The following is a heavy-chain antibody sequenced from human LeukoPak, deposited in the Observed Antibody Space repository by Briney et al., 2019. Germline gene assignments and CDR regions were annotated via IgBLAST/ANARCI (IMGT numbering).Heavy chain of an antibody. CDR3: TRRVYYSDSSGWYFDY. D-gene: IGHD3-22*01. CDR2: IFYSGTP. Sequence: SETLSLTCTVSGASISSNYNWGCFRQPPGKGLEWIASIFYSGTPYYNSSLKSRVAISVDTSKNQFSLKLSSVTAADTAVYYCTRRVYYSDSSGWYFDYWGQGTLVTVSS. J-gene: IGHJ4*02. CDR1: GASISSNYN. V-gene: IGHV4-39*01.